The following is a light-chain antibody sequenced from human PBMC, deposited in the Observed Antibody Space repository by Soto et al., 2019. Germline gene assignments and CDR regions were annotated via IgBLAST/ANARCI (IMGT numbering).Light chain of an antibody. Sequence: QSVLTQPPTASGIPGQRVTISCSGSSSNIGTKTVNWYQQLPGTAPKLLIYSNNQRPSGVPDRFSGSKSGTSAALAISELQSEDEADYYCAAWHNSLAGVVFGGGTKLTVL. CDR2: SNN. V-gene: IGLV1-44*01. J-gene: IGLJ2*01. CDR1: SSNIGTKT. CDR3: AAWHNSLAGVV.